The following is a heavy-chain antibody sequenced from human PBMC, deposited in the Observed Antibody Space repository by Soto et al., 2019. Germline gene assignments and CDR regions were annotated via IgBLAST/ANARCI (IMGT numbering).Heavy chain of an antibody. CDR3: ARAQGILTGYLDY. CDR1: GFTVSSNY. V-gene: IGHV3-66*01. D-gene: IGHD3-9*01. Sequence: PGGSLRLSCAASGFTVSSNYMSWVRQAPGKGLEWVSVIYSGGSTYYADSVKGRFTISRDNAKNSLYLQMNSLRAEDTAVYYCARAQGILTGYLDYWGQGTLVTVSS. CDR2: IYSGGST. J-gene: IGHJ4*02.